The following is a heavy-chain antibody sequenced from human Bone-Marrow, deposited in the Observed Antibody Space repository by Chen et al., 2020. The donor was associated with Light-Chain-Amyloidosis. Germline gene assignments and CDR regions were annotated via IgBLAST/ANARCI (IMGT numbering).Heavy chain of an antibody. D-gene: IGHD2-8*01. CDR3: ARDRYCSNVNCYEGFDY. CDR2: IAYDEKK. J-gene: IGHJ4*02. V-gene: IGHV3-30*01. CDR1: GFTCRGTA. Sequence: QGQLVESGGGVVQPGRSLRLSCAASGFTCRGTAMHWVRQAPGKGLEWVAVIAYDEKKDYADSVKGRFTISRDMSSNTVYLQMNTLKVDDTAVYYCARDRYCSNVNCYEGFDYWGQGTLVIVSS.